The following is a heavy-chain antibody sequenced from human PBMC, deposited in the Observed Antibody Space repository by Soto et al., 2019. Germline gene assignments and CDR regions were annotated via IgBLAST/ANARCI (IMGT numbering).Heavy chain of an antibody. CDR1: GYPLTELS. CDR3: ATGRDIFGVATKVSGMDV. D-gene: IGHD3-3*02. V-gene: IGHV1-24*01. J-gene: IGHJ6*02. Sequence: ASVKVSCKVSGYPLTELSMHWVRQAPGKGLEWMGGFDPEDGETIYAQKFQGRVTMTEDTSTDTAYMELSSLRSEDTAVYYCATGRDIFGVATKVSGMDVWGQGTTVTVSS. CDR2: FDPEDGET.